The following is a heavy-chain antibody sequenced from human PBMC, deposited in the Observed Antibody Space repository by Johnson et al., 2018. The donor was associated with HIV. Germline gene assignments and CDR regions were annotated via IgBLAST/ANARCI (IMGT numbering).Heavy chain of an antibody. CDR2: IYSGGST. Sequence: VQLVESGGGLVQPGGSLRLSCVGSGFTFSSYGMHWVRQAPGKGLEWVSVIYSGGSTYYADSVKGRFTISRDNSKNTLYLQMNSLRAEDTAVYYCARAIFGLVMGQNAFDIWGQGTMVTVSS. D-gene: IGHD3-3*01. CDR3: ARAIFGLVMGQNAFDI. V-gene: IGHV3-66*01. CDR1: GFTFSSYG. J-gene: IGHJ3*02.